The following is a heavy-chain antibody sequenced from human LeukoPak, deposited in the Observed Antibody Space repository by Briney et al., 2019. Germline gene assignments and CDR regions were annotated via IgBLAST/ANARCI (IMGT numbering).Heavy chain of an antibody. CDR3: AKDIAYGGNSGNFYY. CDR1: GFTFDDYA. V-gene: IGHV3-9*01. CDR2: ISWNSGSI. D-gene: IGHD4-23*01. J-gene: IGHJ4*02. Sequence: GGSLRLSCAASGFTFDDYAMHWVRQAPGKGLEWVSGISWNSGSIGYADSVKGRFTISRDNAKNSLYLQMNSLRAEDTALYYCAKDIAYGGNSGNFYYWGQGTLVTVSS.